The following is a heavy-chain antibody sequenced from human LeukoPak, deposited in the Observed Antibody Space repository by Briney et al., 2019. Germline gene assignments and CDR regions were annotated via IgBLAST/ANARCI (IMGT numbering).Heavy chain of an antibody. V-gene: IGHV3-33*01. Sequence: PGGSLRLSCVGSGFTFSFYGIHWSRQAPGKGLEWVAVMWANGVNKYYADSVRGRFTVSRDNSKNTVYLQMNSLRAEDTAMYYCARDVDTSSHYSLFDFWGQGTLVTVSS. CDR1: GFTFSFYG. D-gene: IGHD3-22*01. J-gene: IGHJ4*01. CDR3: ARDVDTSSHYSLFDF. CDR2: MWANGVNK.